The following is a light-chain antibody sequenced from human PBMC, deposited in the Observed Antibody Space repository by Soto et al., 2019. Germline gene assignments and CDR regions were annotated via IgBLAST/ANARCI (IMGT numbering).Light chain of an antibody. CDR3: SSYTTSTTWL. J-gene: IGLJ3*02. CDR2: EVR. V-gene: IGLV2-14*01. Sequence: QSALTQPASVSGSPGQSITISCTGTSSDIGGYNYVSWFQQHPGKAPKLMIYEVRNRPSGVSNRFSGSKSGNTASLTISGLQAEDEGDYFCSSYTTSTTWLFGGGTQLTV. CDR1: SSDIGGYNY.